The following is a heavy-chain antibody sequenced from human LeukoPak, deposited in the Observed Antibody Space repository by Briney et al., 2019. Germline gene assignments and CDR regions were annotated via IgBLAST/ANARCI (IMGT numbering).Heavy chain of an antibody. CDR1: GFTFSSYS. Sequence: PGGSLRLSCAASGFTFSSYSMNWVRQAPGKGLEWVSSISSSSSYIYYADSVKGRFIISRDNAKNSLYLQMNSLRAEDTAVYYCARDPDYYGSGSAALAWGQGTLVTVSS. J-gene: IGHJ4*02. CDR2: ISSSSSYI. V-gene: IGHV3-21*01. D-gene: IGHD3-10*01. CDR3: ARDPDYYGSGSAALA.